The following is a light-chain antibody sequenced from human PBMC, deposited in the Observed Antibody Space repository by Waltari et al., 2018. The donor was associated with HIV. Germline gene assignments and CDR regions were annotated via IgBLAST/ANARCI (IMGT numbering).Light chain of an antibody. J-gene: IGLJ2*01. CDR1: SSDVGGYNY. V-gene: IGLV2-11*01. CDR2: DVS. CDR3: CSYAGSYTLV. Sequence: QSALTQPRSVSGSPGQSVTISCTGTSSDVGGYNYVYWYQQHPGNAPKLMIYDVSKRPSGVPDRFSGSKSGNTASLTISGLQAEDEADYYCCSYAGSYTLVFGGGTKLTVL.